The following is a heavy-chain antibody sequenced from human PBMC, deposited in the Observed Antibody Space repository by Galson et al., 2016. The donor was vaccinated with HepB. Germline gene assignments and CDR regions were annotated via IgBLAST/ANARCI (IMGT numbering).Heavy chain of an antibody. Sequence: SLRLSCAASGLTFSSYGMHWVRQAPGKGLEWVSGISGTGSATYYADAVTGRFTISRDNSKNTLYLQMNSLGAEDTGLYYCTKGGRVTATQEYYFDYWGQGTLVTVSS. V-gene: IGHV3-23*01. CDR1: GLTFSSYG. CDR3: TKGGRVTATQEYYFDY. J-gene: IGHJ4*02. CDR2: ISGTGSAT. D-gene: IGHD2-21*02.